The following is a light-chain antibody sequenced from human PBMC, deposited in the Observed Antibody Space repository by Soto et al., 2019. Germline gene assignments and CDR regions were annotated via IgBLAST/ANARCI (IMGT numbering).Light chain of an antibody. CDR1: QTIFNQY. CDR2: GGS. CDR3: QQDSSAPRT. V-gene: IGKV3-20*01. Sequence: EIMLTQSPGTLSLSPGERATLSCRASQTIFNQYIAWYQQRPGQAPRLLIHGGSPRATGSPKRFSGSGSGTNFILTISSLDLDDVAVYHCQQDSSAPRTFGQGTKVELK. J-gene: IGKJ1*01.